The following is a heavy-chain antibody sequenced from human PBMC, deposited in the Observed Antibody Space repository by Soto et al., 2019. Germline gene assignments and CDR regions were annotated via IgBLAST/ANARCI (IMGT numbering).Heavy chain of an antibody. CDR3: AKGPACYDFWSGYYTGPRFPAPAFDI. D-gene: IGHD3-3*01. CDR2: ISYDGSNK. V-gene: IGHV3-30*18. J-gene: IGHJ3*02. Sequence: PGGSLRLSCAASGFTFSSYGMHWVRQAPGKGLEWVAVISYDGSNKYYADSVKGRFTISRDNSKNTLYLQMNSLRTEDTAVYSCAKGPACYDFWSGYYTGPRFPAPAFDIWGQGTMVTVSS. CDR1: GFTFSSYG.